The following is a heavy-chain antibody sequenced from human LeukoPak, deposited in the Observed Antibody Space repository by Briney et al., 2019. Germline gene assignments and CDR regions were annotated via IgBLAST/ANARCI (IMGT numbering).Heavy chain of an antibody. V-gene: IGHV5-51*01. CDR1: GYSFTSYW. Sequence: GESLKISCKGSGYSFTSYWIGWVRQMPGKGLEWMGIIYPDDSDTRYSPSFQGQVTISADKSISTAYLQWSSLKASDTAMYYCARPYYDSSGHLDYWGQGTLVTVSS. J-gene: IGHJ4*02. CDR3: ARPYYDSSGHLDY. D-gene: IGHD3-22*01. CDR2: IYPDDSDT.